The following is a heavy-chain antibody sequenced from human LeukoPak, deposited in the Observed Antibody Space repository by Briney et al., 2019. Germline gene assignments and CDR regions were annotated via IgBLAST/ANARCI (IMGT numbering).Heavy chain of an antibody. Sequence: GGSLRLFCAASGFIFSSYGMSWVRQAPGEGLEWVLASGSGGSTYYADSVKGRFTISRDNSKNTLYLQMNNLRAEDTAVYYCAKARGSGPFDYWGQGTLVTVSS. V-gene: IGHV3-23*01. CDR3: AKARGSGPFDY. CDR1: GFIFSSYG. CDR2: SGSGGST. J-gene: IGHJ4*02. D-gene: IGHD3-10*01.